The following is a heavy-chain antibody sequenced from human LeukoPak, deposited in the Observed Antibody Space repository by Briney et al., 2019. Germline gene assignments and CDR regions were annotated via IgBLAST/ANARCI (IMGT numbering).Heavy chain of an antibody. D-gene: IGHD1-1*01. CDR2: TYYSGST. J-gene: IGHJ4*02. Sequence: SETLSLTCTVSGCSISSSSYYWGGLRQPPGKGGEGIGSTYYSGSTYYNPSLKSRVTISVDTSKNQFSLKLSTVTAVDTAVYYCARRKEATRPFDYWGQGTLVTVSS. CDR3: ARRKEATRPFDY. CDR1: GCSISSSSYY. V-gene: IGHV4-39*01.